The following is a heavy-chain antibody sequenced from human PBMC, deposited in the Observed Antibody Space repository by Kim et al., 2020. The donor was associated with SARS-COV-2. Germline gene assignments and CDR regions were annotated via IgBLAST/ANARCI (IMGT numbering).Heavy chain of an antibody. CDR2: IYYSGST. V-gene: IGHV4-59*12. J-gene: IGHJ4*02. CDR1: GGSISSYY. D-gene: IGHD1-26*01. Sequence: SETLSLTCTVSGGSISSYYWSWIRQPPGKGLEWIGYIYYSGSTNYNPSLKSRVTISVDTSKNQFSLKLSSVTAADTAVYYCAREGVWELGALDYWGQGTLVTVSS. CDR3: AREGVWELGALDY.